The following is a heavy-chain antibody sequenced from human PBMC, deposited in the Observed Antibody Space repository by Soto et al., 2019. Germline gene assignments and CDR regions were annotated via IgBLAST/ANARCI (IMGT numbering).Heavy chain of an antibody. J-gene: IGHJ4*02. CDR1: GFTFSSYA. D-gene: IGHD3-22*01. Sequence: PGGSLRLSCAASGFTFSSYAMHWVRQAPGKGLEWVAVISYDGSNKYYADSVKGRFTISRDNSKNTLYLQMNSLRAEDTAVYYCARDSVYDSSGYYLDYWGQGTLVTVSS. CDR2: ISYDGSNK. V-gene: IGHV3-30-3*01. CDR3: ARDSVYDSSGYYLDY.